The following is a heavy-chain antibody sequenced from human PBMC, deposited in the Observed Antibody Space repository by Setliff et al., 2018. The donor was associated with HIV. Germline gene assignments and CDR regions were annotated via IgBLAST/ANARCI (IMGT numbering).Heavy chain of an antibody. CDR2: IYYSGNT. CDR3: ARDGRHDRNRWYVTHQYFKY. V-gene: IGHV4-39*07. J-gene: IGHJ1*01. CDR1: GGSIKSSSYY. Sequence: PSETLSLTCTVSGGSIKSSSYYWGWIRQPPGKGLEWIGSIYYSGNTYYNPSLKSRVTISVDTSKKQFSLRLSSVTAADTAVYYCARDGRHDRNRWYVTHQYFKYWGQGTLVTVSS. D-gene: IGHD2-15*01.